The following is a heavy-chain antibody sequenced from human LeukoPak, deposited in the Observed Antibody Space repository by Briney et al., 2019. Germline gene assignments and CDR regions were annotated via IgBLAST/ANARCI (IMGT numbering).Heavy chain of an antibody. CDR1: RFSFGNYW. V-gene: IGHV3-7*01. J-gene: IGHJ3*02. D-gene: IGHD3-22*01. Sequence: PGESLRLSCEGSRFSFGNYWMNWVRQAPGKGLEWVANIKQDGRVKYYVDSVKGRFTISRDNAKNSLYLQMDSLRAEDTAVYYCARDSEHYDSGAYYDALDIWGQGTLVTVSP. CDR3: ARDSEHYDSGAYYDALDI. CDR2: IKQDGRVK.